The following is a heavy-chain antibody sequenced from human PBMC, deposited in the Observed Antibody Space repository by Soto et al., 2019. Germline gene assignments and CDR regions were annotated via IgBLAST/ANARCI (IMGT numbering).Heavy chain of an antibody. CDR3: ARGGTMALDY. D-gene: IGHD3-10*01. Sequence: HPGGSLRLSCAASGFTVSSNYMSWVRQAPGKGLEWVSVIYSGGSTYYADSVKGRFTISRDSSKNTLHLQMNSLRAGDTAVYYCARGGTMALDYWGQGTLVTVSS. V-gene: IGHV3-66*01. J-gene: IGHJ4*02. CDR2: IYSGGST. CDR1: GFTVSSNY.